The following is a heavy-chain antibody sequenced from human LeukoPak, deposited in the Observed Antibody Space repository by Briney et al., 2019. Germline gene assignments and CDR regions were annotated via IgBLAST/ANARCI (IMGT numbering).Heavy chain of an antibody. CDR1: GFTFSSYA. Sequence: GGSLRLSCAVSGFTFSSYAMSWVRQAPGKGLEWVSAISGSGGSTYYADSVKGRFTISRDNSKNTLYLQMNSLRAEDTAVYYCAKVGVGATTPPDYWGQGTLVTVSS. V-gene: IGHV3-23*01. CDR2: ISGSGGST. D-gene: IGHD1-26*01. CDR3: AKVGVGATTPPDY. J-gene: IGHJ4*02.